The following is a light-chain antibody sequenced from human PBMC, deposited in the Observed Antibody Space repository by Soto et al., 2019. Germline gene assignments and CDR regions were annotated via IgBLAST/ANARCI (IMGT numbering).Light chain of an antibody. V-gene: IGLV2-14*01. J-gene: IGLJ1*01. CDR1: SSDVGTYNY. CDR2: EVS. CDR3: SSYTTSTTLYV. Sequence: QSALTQPASVSGSPGQSITISCTGTSSDVGTYNYVSWYQQHPGKAPKLMIYEVSHRPSGISNRFSGSKSGNTASLTISGLQAEDEADYYCSSYTTSTTLYVFGTGTKV.